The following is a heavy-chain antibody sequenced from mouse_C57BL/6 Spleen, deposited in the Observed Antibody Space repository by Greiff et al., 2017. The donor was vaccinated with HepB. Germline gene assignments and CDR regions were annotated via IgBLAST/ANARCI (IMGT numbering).Heavy chain of an antibody. CDR1: GYTFNSTS. D-gene: IGHD6-1*01. J-gene: IGHJ2*01. CDR3: AINPPLVYYFDY. Sequence: KVSKQATGYTFNSTSKKREKQRPGQGLEWIGRIHPSDSDTNYNQKFKGKATLTVDKSSSTAYMQLSSLTSEDSAVYYCAINPPLVYYFDYWGQGTTLTVSS. CDR2: IHPSDSDT. V-gene: IGHV1-74*01.